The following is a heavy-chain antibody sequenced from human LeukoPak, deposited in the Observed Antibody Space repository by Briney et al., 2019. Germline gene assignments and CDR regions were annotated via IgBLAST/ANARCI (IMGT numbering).Heavy chain of an antibody. Sequence: PGGSLRLSCAASGFTFSSYSMNWVRQAPGKALEWVSSLSSSSTYIFYADSVKGRFTISRDNAKNSLYLQMNSLRAEDTAVYYCSRDSARRDGYNFDYWGQGTLVTVSS. CDR3: SRDSARRDGYNFDY. V-gene: IGHV3-21*01. CDR1: GFTFSSYS. D-gene: IGHD5-24*01. J-gene: IGHJ4*02. CDR2: LSSSSTYI.